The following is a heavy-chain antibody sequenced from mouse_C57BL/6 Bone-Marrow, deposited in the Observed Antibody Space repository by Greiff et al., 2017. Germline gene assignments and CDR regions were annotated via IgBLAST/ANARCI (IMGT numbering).Heavy chain of an antibody. V-gene: IGHV3-6*01. J-gene: IGHJ1*03. CDR1: GYSITSGYY. Sequence: EVKLVESGPGLVKPSQSLSLTCSVTGYSITSGYYWNWIRQFPGNKLEWMGYISYDGSNNYNPSLKNRISITRDTSKNQFFLKLNSVTTEDTATYYCARIITTGNFDVWGTGTTVTVSS. CDR2: ISYDGSN. CDR3: ARIITTGNFDV. D-gene: IGHD1-1*01.